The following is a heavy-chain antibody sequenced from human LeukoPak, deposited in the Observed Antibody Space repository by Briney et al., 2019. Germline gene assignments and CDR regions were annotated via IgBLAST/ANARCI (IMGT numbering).Heavy chain of an antibody. Sequence: GGSLRLSCAASGFIFRYYGMHWVRQAPGKGLDWVAFIRYDGDDKYYIESVKGRFTISRDNSENMVYLQMNSLRAEDTAVYYCARDRHKYNYDSGGYPPYWGQGTLVTVSS. V-gene: IGHV3-30*02. CDR2: IRYDGDDK. J-gene: IGHJ4*02. CDR3: ARDRHKYNYDSGGYPPY. D-gene: IGHD3-22*01. CDR1: GFIFRYYG.